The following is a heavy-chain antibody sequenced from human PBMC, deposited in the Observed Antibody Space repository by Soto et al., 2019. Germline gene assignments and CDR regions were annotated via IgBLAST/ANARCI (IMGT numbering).Heavy chain of an antibody. CDR1: GFTFDDYT. V-gene: IGHV3-43*01. Sequence: EVQLVESGGVVVQPGGSLRLSCAASGFTFDDYTMHWVRQAPGKGLEWVSLISWDGGSTYYADSVKGRFTISRDNSKKSLYLQMNSLRTEDTALYYCAKDSDVVGMGGYFDYWGQSTLLTVSS. CDR2: ISWDGGST. CDR3: AKDSDVVGMGGYFDY. J-gene: IGHJ4*02. D-gene: IGHD2-21*01.